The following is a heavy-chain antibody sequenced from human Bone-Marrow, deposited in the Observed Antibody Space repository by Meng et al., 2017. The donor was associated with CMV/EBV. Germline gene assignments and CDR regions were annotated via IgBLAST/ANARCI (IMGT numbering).Heavy chain of an antibody. Sequence: ASVKVSCTVSGYTLTELSRHWVRQAPGKGLEWMGGFDPEDGETIYAQKFQGRVTMTEDTSTDTASMELSSLRSEDTAVYYCATEQSRYYYDSSGYYYSPVGGQGTLVTVSS. CDR3: ATEQSRYYYDSSGYYYSPV. CDR2: FDPEDGET. CDR1: GYTLTELS. D-gene: IGHD3-22*01. J-gene: IGHJ4*02. V-gene: IGHV1-24*01.